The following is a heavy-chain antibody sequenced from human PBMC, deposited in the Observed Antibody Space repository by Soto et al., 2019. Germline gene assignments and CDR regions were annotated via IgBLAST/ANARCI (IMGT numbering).Heavy chain of an antibody. CDR3: AEEPDSSGFVSGY. V-gene: IGHV1-69*06. CDR2: IIPIFGTA. J-gene: IGHJ4*02. D-gene: IGHD3-22*01. CDR1: GGTFSSYA. Sequence: QVQLVQSGAEVKKPGSSVKVSCKASGGTFSSYAISWVRQAPGQGLECMGGIIPIFGTANYAQKFQGRATITADKSTSTAYMELSSLRSEDTAVYYCAEEPDSSGFVSGYWGQGPLVTVSS.